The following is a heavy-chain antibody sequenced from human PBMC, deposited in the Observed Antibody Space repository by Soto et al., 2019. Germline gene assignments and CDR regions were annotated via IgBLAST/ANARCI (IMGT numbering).Heavy chain of an antibody. V-gene: IGHV4-34*01. J-gene: IGHJ6*02. CDR3: ARGACTNGVSYNRRAYGMDV. CDR2: INHSGST. CDR1: GGSFSGYY. Sequence: KPSETLSLTCAVYGGSFSGYYWSWIRQPPGKGLEWIGEINHSGSTNYNPSLKSRVTISVDTSKNQFSLKLSSVTAADTAVYYCARGACTNGVSYNRRAYGMDVWGQGTTVTVSS. D-gene: IGHD2-8*01.